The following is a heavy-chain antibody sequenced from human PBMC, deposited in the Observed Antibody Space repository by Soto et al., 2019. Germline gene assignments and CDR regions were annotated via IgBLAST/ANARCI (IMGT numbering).Heavy chain of an antibody. D-gene: IGHD1-7*01. Sequence: GGSLRLSCAASGFTFSSYSMNWVRQAPGKGLEWVSSISSSSSYVYYADSVKGRFTISRDNAKNSLYLQMNSLRAEDTAVYYCARDLGGITGTTPYFDYWGQGTLVTVSS. CDR3: ARDLGGITGTTPYFDY. CDR1: GFTFSSYS. CDR2: ISSSSSYV. V-gene: IGHV3-21*01. J-gene: IGHJ4*02.